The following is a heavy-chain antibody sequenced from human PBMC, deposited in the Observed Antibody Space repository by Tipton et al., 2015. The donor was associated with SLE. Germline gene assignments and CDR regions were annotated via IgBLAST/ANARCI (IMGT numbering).Heavy chain of an antibody. CDR3: APVLTGYYGMDV. Sequence: SLRLSCVASGFTVRSKYMSWVRQAPGTGLEWVSFIYSGGSTYYADFVKGRFAISRDNSKNTLYLQMNSLRAEDTAVYYCAPVLTGYYGMDVWGQGTTVTVSS. V-gene: IGHV3-66*02. J-gene: IGHJ6*02. CDR2: IYSGGST. CDR1: GFTVRSKY. D-gene: IGHD4/OR15-4a*01.